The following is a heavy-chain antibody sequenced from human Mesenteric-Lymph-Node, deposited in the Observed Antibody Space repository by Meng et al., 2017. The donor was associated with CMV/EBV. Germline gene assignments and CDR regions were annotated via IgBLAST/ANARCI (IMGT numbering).Heavy chain of an antibody. J-gene: IGHJ5*02. D-gene: IGHD2-2*01. CDR3: ARDFSCSSDNCYQGIGP. CDR1: SVSSSNYY. Sequence: SVSSSNYYWTWIRQPPGKGLEWIGYIYYGGSTNYNPSLKSRVTISVDTSKNQFSLKLSSVTAADTAVYFCARDFSCSSDNCYQGIGPWGQGTLVTVSS. V-gene: IGHV4-61*01. CDR2: IYYGGST.